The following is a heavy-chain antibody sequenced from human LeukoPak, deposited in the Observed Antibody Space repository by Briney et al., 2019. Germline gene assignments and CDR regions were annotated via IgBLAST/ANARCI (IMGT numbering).Heavy chain of an antibody. D-gene: IGHD3-16*02. J-gene: IGHJ3*02. V-gene: IGHV6-1*01. CDR3: ARGTRVISYAFDI. Sequence: SQTLSLTCAISGDSVSSNSAAWTWIRQSPSRGLEWLGRTYYRSKWYNDYAVSVKSRITINPDTSKNQFSLQLNSVTPEDTAVYYCARGTRVISYAFDIWGQGTMVTVSS. CDR1: GDSVSSNSAA. CDR2: TYYRSKWYN.